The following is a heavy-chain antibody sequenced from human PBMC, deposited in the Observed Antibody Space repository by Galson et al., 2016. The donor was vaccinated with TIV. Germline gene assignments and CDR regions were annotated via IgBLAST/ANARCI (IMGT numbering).Heavy chain of an antibody. Sequence: SVKVSCKASGGTFSRSAISWVRQAPGQGLEWVGGIIPLLSSPSYGQKFQGRLTITADESMTTSYMELTSLTSDDTAEYYCSRGGHYALDVLGQGTTGIVSS. D-gene: IGHD3-16*01. CDR2: IIPLLSSP. CDR3: SRGGHYALDV. V-gene: IGHV1-69*13. CDR1: GGTFSRSA. J-gene: IGHJ6*01.